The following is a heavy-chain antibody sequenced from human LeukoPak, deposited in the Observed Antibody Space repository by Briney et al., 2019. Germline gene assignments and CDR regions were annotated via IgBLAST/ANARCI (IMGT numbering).Heavy chain of an antibody. Sequence: SETLSLTCTVSGGSISSYYWSWIRQAAGKGLEWIGRVSGSGSTNYNPSLKSRVTMSVDTSKNQISLKLTSVTAADTAVYYCARDVPSPMDYYFDCWGQGTLVTVSS. J-gene: IGHJ4*02. CDR2: VSGSGST. CDR3: ARDVPSPMDYYFDC. D-gene: IGHD2-2*01. CDR1: GGSISSYY. V-gene: IGHV4-4*07.